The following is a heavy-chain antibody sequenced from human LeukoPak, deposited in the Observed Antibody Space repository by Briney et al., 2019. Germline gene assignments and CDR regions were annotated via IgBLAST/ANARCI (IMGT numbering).Heavy chain of an antibody. D-gene: IGHD2-21*02. CDR1: GFTFSNAW. CDR3: ARYCGGDSCFDY. V-gene: IGHV3-7*05. J-gene: IGHJ4*02. CDR2: INQDGSEK. Sequence: PGGSLRLSCAASGFTFSNAWMSWVRQAPGKGLEWVANINQDGSEKYYVDSVKGRFTISRDNSKNTLYLQMNSLRAEDTAVYYCARYCGGDSCFDYWGQGTLVTVSS.